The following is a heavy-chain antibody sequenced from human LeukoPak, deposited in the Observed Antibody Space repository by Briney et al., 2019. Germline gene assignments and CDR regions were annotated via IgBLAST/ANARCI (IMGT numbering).Heavy chain of an antibody. Sequence: GGSLRLFCAASGFTFSSYGMHWVRQAPGKGLEWVAVIWYDGSNKYYADSVKGRFTISRDNSKNTLYLQMNSLRAEDTAVYYCAKLIRSGYDFPDYWGQGTLVTVSS. V-gene: IGHV3-33*06. CDR2: IWYDGSNK. CDR3: AKLIRSGYDFPDY. J-gene: IGHJ4*02. D-gene: IGHD5-12*01. CDR1: GFTFSSYG.